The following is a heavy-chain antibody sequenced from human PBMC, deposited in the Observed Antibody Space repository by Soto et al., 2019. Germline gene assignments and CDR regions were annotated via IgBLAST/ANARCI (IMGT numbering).Heavy chain of an antibody. CDR3: ARDLTVAGPIDY. CDR2: ISSSSYI. CDR1: GFTFSSYS. V-gene: IGHV3-21*01. Sequence: GGSLRLSCAASGFTFSSYSMNWVRQAPGKGLEWVSSISSSSYIYYADSVKGRFTISRDNAKNSLYLQMNSLRAEDTAVYYCARDLTVAGPIDYWGQGTLVTVSS. D-gene: IGHD6-19*01. J-gene: IGHJ4*02.